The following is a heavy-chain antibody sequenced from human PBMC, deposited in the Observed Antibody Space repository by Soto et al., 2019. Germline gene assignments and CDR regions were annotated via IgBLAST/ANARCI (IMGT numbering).Heavy chain of an antibody. V-gene: IGHV5-51*01. Sequence: GESLKISWMGSGYSFNTYWIGWVRQMPGKGLELMGIIYTGDFDTRYSPSFQGNVTMSVDKSINTAYLQWSSLETSDTAMYYCARLLGYSYGHKELFDXWGQVTPVTVSX. D-gene: IGHD5-18*01. CDR3: ARLLGYSYGHKELFDX. J-gene: IGHJ4*02. CDR1: GYSFNTYW. CDR2: IYTGDFDT.